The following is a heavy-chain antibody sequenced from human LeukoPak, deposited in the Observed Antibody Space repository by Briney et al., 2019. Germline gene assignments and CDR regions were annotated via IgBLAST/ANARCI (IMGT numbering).Heavy chain of an antibody. CDR1: GFTVSSYY. CDR2: IYSGGST. D-gene: IGHD1-7*01. Sequence: PGGSLRLSCTASGFTVSSYYMSWVRQAPGKGLEWVSVIYSGGSTYYADSVKGRFTISRDNSKNTVYLQMNSLRAEDTAVYYCAREPDGTDSFWGQGTLVTVSS. J-gene: IGHJ4*02. CDR3: AREPDGTDSF. V-gene: IGHV3-53*01.